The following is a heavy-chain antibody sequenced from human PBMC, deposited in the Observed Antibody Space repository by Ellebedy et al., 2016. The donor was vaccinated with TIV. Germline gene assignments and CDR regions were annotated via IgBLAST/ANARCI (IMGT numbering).Heavy chain of an antibody. CDR2: ITGDGGST. CDR1: GFTFSTYA. D-gene: IGHD3-16*01. V-gene: IGHV3-64D*06. J-gene: IGHJ4*02. CDR3: VKAWGD. Sequence: PGGSLRLSCAASGFTFSTYAMLWVRQAPGKGLEYVSAITGDGGSTYYADSVKGGFTISRDNSKHTLYLQMSSLRAEDTAMYYCVKAWGDWGQGALVTVSS.